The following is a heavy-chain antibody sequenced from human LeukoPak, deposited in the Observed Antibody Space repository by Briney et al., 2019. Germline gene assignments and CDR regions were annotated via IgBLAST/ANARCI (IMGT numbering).Heavy chain of an antibody. CDR1: GGSISSYY. CDR3: ARDMSGSYSQWNTKDVAFDY. V-gene: IGHV4-4*07. J-gene: IGHJ4*02. Sequence: PSETLSLTCTVSGGSISSYYWSWIRQPAGKGLEWIGRIYTSGSTNYNPSLKSRVTMSVDTSKNQFSLKLSSVTAADTAVYYCARDMSGSYSQWNTKDVAFDYWGQGTLVTVSS. CDR2: IYTSGST. D-gene: IGHD1-26*01.